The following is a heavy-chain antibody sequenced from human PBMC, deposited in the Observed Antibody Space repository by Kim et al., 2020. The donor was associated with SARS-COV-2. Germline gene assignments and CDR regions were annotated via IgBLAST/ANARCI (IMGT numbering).Heavy chain of an antibody. V-gene: IGHV3-53*01. D-gene: IGHD3-16*02. CDR3: ARDLRRSSIDYHFGMDV. CDR2: IYLVGST. Sequence: GGSLRLSCSASGFSVADTYINWVRQAPGGGLEWIAVIYLVGSTYVSDSWKGRFTISRDKSTNTVYLEMNSLRVEDTSVYYCARDLRRSSIDYHFGMDVWGPGTTVTVSS. CDR1: GFSVADTY. J-gene: IGHJ6*02.